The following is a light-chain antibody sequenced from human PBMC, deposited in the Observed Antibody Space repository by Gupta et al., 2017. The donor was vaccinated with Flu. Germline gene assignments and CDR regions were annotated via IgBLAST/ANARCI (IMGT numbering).Light chain of an antibody. CDR1: SDVGAYNY. V-gene: IGLV2-14*03. CDR2: EVN. J-gene: IGLJ3*02. CDR3: SSYTSSSTLRVM. Sequence: SDVGAYNYVSWYQQHPGKAPKLIIYEVNNRPSGFSHRFSGSKSGNTASLTISGLQVEDEAHYYCSSYTSSSTLRVMFGGGTKLTVL.